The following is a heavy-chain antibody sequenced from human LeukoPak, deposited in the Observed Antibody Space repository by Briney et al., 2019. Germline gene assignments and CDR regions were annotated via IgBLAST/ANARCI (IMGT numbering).Heavy chain of an antibody. D-gene: IGHD2-2*01. J-gene: IGHJ6*04. CDR3: TSGKISSTSEYYYYYYGMDV. Sequence: GGSLRLSCTASGFTFGDYAMSWVRQAPGKGLEWVGFIRSKAYGGTTEYAASVKRRFTISRDDSKSIAYLQMNSLKTEDTAVYYCTSGKISSTSEYYYYYYGMDVWGKGTTVTVSS. CDR2: IRSKAYGGTT. V-gene: IGHV3-49*04. CDR1: GFTFGDYA.